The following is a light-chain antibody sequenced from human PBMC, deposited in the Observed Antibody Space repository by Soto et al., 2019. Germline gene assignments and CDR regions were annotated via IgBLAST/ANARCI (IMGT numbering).Light chain of an antibody. CDR1: HTISYW. CDR2: GAS. Sequence: DIQMTQSPSTLSASVGDRVTITCRTSHTISYWLAWYQQRPGKAPKLLIFGASNLGGGVPSRFSGSGSGTDFTLTISSLEPEDFAVYYCQQRSNWPTFGQGTKVDIK. CDR3: QQRSNWPT. J-gene: IGKJ1*01. V-gene: IGKV1-5*01.